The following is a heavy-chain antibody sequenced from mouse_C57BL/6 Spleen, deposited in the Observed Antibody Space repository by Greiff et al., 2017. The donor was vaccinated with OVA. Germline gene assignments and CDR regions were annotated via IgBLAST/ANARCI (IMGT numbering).Heavy chain of an antibody. CDR3: TSLTTVVATDY. J-gene: IGHJ2*01. D-gene: IGHD1-1*01. V-gene: IGHV1-15*01. CDR2: IDPETGGT. CDR1: GYTFTDYE. Sequence: VKLVESGAELVRPGASVTLSCKASGYTFTDYEMHWVKQTPVHGLEWIGAIDPETGGTAYNQKFKGKAILTADKSSSTAYMELRSLTSEDSAVYYCTSLTTVVATDYWGQGTTLTVSS.